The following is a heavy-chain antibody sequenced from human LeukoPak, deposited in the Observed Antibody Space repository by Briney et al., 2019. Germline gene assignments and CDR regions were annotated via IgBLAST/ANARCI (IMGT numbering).Heavy chain of an antibody. D-gene: IGHD3-22*01. CDR2: IIPIFGTA. J-gene: IGHJ4*02. V-gene: IGHV1-69*13. Sequence: GASVKVSCKASGGTFSSYAISWVRQAPGQGLEWMGGIIPIFGTANYAQKFQGRVTITADESTSTAYMELSSLRSEDTAVYYCARDSSVVVVISTYDYWGQGTLVTVSS. CDR1: GGTFSSYA. CDR3: ARDSSVVVVISTYDY.